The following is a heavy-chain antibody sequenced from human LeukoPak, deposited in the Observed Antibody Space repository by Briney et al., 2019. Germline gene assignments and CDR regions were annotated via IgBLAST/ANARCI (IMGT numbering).Heavy chain of an antibody. V-gene: IGHV3-64*01. Sequence: GGSLRLSCAASGFTFSSYAMHWVRQAPGKGLEYVSAISSNGGSTYYANSVKGRFTISRDNSKNTLYLQMGSLRAEDMAVYYCARVGANPNDAFDIWGQGTMVTVSS. CDR3: ARVGANPNDAFDI. CDR2: ISSNGGST. J-gene: IGHJ3*02. CDR1: GFTFSSYA.